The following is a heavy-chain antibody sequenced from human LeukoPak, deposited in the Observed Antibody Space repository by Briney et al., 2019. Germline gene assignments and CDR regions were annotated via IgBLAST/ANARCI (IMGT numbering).Heavy chain of an antibody. CDR1: GFIFSTYS. J-gene: IGHJ4*02. CDR3: ARALAPRREFVY. V-gene: IGHV3-48*04. Sequence: QTGGSLRLSCAASGFIFSTYSMNWIRQAPVKGPEWVSYISSGSSTMYYADSVKGRFTISRDNAKNSLYLQMNSLRAEDTAVYYCARALAPRREFVYWGQGTLVTVSS. D-gene: IGHD6-6*01. CDR2: ISSGSSTM.